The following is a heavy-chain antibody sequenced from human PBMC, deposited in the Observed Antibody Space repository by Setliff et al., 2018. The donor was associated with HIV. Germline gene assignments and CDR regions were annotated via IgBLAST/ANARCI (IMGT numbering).Heavy chain of an antibody. CDR1: GGSISRGDYY. J-gene: IGHJ5*02. Sequence: SETLSLTCTVSGGSISRGDYYWNWIRQPAGKGLEWIGHIYTSGSTSGSTYYNPSLKSRVIISVDMSKNQFSLNLNSVTAADTAVYHCARLPRIALSGTFGWFDPWGQGTLVTVSS. CDR2: IYTSGSTSGST. CDR3: ARLPRIALSGTFGWFDP. D-gene: IGHD6-19*01. V-gene: IGHV4-61*09.